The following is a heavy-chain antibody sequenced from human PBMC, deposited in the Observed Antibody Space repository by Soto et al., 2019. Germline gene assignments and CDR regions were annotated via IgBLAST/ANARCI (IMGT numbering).Heavy chain of an antibody. Sequence: QVQLVESGGGVVQPGTSLRLSCTASGFTFSTTGMHWVRQAPGKGLEWVAVISYDGSKTYYADSVKGRLIIFRAISRGTVSLHVSRLRTDATAVYYCAKDLRQGASGATVYGMDVWGQGTTVSVSS. CDR3: AKDLRQGASGATVYGMDV. D-gene: IGHD7-27*01. CDR1: GFTFSTTG. CDR2: ISYDGSKT. V-gene: IGHV3-30*18. J-gene: IGHJ6*02.